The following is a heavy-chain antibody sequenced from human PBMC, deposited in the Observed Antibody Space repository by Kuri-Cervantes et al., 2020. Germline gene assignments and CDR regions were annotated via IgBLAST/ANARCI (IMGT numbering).Heavy chain of an antibody. CDR1: GFSFSSYS. V-gene: IGHV3-21*01. CDR2: ITRTSNYI. CDR3: ARDPRPSYYDFWSGSYGMDV. Sequence: GGSLRLSCAVSGFSFSSYSMNWVRQAPGRGLEWVSSITRTSNYIYYADSVKGRFTISRDNAKNSLYLQINSLRAEDTAVYYCARDPRPSYYDFWSGSYGMDVWGQGTTVTVSS. D-gene: IGHD3-3*01. J-gene: IGHJ6*02.